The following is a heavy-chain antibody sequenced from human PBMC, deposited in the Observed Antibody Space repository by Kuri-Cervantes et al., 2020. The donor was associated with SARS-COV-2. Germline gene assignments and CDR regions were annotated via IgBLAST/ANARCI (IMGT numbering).Heavy chain of an antibody. D-gene: IGHD4-11*01. V-gene: IGHV3-23*01. CDR2: ISGSGGST. J-gene: IGHJ5*02. CDR3: AKPATVTTRYWFDP. CDR1: GFTFSSYW. Sequence: GESLKISCAASGFTFSSYWMSWVRQAPGKGLEWVSAISGSGGSTYYADSVKGRFTISRDNSKNTLYLQMNSLRAEDTAVYYCAKPATVTTRYWFDPWGQGTLVTVSS.